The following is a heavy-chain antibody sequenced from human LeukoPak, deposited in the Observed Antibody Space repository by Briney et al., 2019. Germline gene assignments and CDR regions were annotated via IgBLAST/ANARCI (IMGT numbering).Heavy chain of an antibody. CDR3: ARHRIAARGSFDY. CDR2: IYYSGST. D-gene: IGHD6-6*01. J-gene: IGHJ4*02. CDR1: GGSIGSSYYY. V-gene: IGHV4-39*01. Sequence: SETLSLTCTVSGGSIGSSYYYWGWIRQPPGRGLEWIGSIYYSGSTYYNPSLKSRVTITEDTSKNQFSLKLNSVTAADTAVYYCARHRIAARGSFDYWGQGTLVTVSS.